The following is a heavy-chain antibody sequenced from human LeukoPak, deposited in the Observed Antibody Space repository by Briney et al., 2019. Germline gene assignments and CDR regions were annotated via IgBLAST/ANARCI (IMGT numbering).Heavy chain of an antibody. J-gene: IGHJ4*02. CDR1: GFTVSSKY. CDR3: AKDPSAVVTPVDYFDY. V-gene: IGHV3-53*01. CDR2: IYSDGST. D-gene: IGHD4-23*01. Sequence: GGSLRLSCAASGFTVSSKYMSWVRQAPGKGPEWVSVIYSDGSTYYSDSVKGRFTISRDNSKNALYLQMNSLRAEDTAVYYCAKDPSAVVTPVDYFDYWGQGTLVTVSS.